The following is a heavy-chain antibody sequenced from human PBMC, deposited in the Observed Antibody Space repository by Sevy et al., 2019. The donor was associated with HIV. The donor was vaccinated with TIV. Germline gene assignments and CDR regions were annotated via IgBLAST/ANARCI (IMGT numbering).Heavy chain of an antibody. J-gene: IGHJ4*02. D-gene: IGHD6-13*01. V-gene: IGHV3-7*01. CDR3: ASDLPQQLVDGGFDY. CDR2: IKQDGSEK. CDR1: GFTFSSYW. Sequence: GGSLRLSCAASGFTFSSYWMSWVRQAPGKGLEWVANIKQDGSEKYYVDSVKGRFTISRDNAKNSLYLQMNSLRAEDTAVYYCASDLPQQLVDGGFDYWGQGTLVTVSS.